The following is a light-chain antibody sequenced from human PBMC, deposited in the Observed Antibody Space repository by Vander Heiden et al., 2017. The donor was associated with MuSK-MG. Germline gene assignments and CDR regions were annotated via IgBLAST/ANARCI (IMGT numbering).Light chain of an antibody. Sequence: VPTPPPSAPTSLGPPFMPTSTLRSGHSSNAIAWHQLQPETGPRFLMKVNSDGSHNRGDGIPDRFSCSSSGAERYLTISSLQSEDEADYYCQSWGTGTLRVFGGGTKLTVL. CDR1: SGHSSNA. CDR3: QSWGTGTLRV. J-gene: IGLJ3*02. CDR2: VNSDGSH. V-gene: IGLV4-69*01.